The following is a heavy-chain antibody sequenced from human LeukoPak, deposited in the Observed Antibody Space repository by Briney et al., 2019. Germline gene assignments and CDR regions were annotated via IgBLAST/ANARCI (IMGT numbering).Heavy chain of an antibody. J-gene: IGHJ4*02. CDR3: ARQGGSIAVARFDY. V-gene: IGHV4-4*09. D-gene: IGHD6-19*01. Sequence: SETLSLTCTVSGGSINSYYWSWIRQPPGKGLEWIGYIYTSGTTNYNPSLKSRVIISVDTSKNQFSLKLSSVTAADTAVYYCARQGGSIAVARFDYWGQGTLVTVSS. CDR2: IYTSGTT. CDR1: GGSINSYY.